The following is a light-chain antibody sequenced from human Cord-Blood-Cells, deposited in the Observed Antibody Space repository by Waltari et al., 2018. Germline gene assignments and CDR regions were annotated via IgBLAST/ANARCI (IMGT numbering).Light chain of an antibody. J-gene: IGLJ2*01. CDR1: SSDVGCYNY. Sequence: QSALPQPASVSGSPGQSIIISCTGTSSDVGCYNYVSWDQQHPGKAPKLMIYEVSNRPSGVSNRFSGSKSGNTASLTISGLQAEDEADYYCSSYTSSSTVVFGGGTKLTVL. CDR3: SSYTSSSTVV. V-gene: IGLV2-14*01. CDR2: EVS.